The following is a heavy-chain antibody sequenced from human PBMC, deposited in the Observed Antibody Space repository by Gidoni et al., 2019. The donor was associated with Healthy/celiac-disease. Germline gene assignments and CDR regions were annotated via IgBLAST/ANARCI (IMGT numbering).Heavy chain of an antibody. CDR3: ARVKVDYDSSGYNNDY. CDR1: GGSFSDYY. V-gene: IGHV4-34*01. J-gene: IGHJ4*02. D-gene: IGHD3-22*01. Sequence: QVQLQQWGAGLLKPSETLSLTCAVYGGSFSDYYGSWIRQPPGKGLEWIGEINQSGSTNHNPSLKSRVTISVDTSKNQFSLKLSSVTAADTAVYYCARVKVDYDSSGYNNDYWGQGTLVTVSS. CDR2: INQSGST.